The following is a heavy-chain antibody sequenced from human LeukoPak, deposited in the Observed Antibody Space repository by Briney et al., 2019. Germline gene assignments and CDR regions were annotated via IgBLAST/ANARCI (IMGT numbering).Heavy chain of an antibody. Sequence: GGSLRLSCAASGFTVSSYYMNWIRQAPGKELEWVSVIYTGGGRYYADSVRGRFTISRDTSKNMVFLQMNSLRVEDTAVYYCARGIDYWGRGTLVTVSS. CDR1: GFTVSSYY. V-gene: IGHV3-53*01. CDR3: ARGIDY. J-gene: IGHJ4*02. CDR2: IYTGGGR.